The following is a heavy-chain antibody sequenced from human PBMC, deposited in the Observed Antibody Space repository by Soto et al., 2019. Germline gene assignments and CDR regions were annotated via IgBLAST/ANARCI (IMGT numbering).Heavy chain of an antibody. D-gene: IGHD7-27*01. CDR1: GFTFSSYA. J-gene: IGHJ4*02. V-gene: IGHV3-23*01. CDR2: ISGSGGST. Sequence: GGSLRLSCAASGFTFSSYAMSWVRQAPGKGLEWVSAISGSGGSTYYADSVKGRFTISRDNSKNTLYLQMNSMRAEDTAVYYCAKDVTLELGIVPFDYWGQGTLVTVSS. CDR3: AKDVTLELGIVPFDY.